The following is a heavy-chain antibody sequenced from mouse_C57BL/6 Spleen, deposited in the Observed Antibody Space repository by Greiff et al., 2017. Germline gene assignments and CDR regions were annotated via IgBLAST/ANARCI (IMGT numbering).Heavy chain of an antibody. J-gene: IGHJ4*01. CDR2: IDPENGDT. D-gene: IGHD1-1*01. V-gene: IGHV14-4*01. CDR3: TLITTVVATGGAMDY. CDR1: GFNIKDDY. Sequence: VQLQQSGAELVRPGASVKLSCTASGFNIKDDYMHWVKQRPEQGLEWIGWIDPENGDTEYASKFQGKATITADTSSNTAYLQLSSLTSEDTAVYYCTLITTVVATGGAMDYWGQGTSVTVSS.